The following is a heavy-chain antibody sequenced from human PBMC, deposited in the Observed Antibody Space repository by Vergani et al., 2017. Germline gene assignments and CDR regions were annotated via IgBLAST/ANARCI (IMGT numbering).Heavy chain of an antibody. CDR3: AREIPSSSSSFYYYYMDV. CDR1: GGTFSSYA. CDR2: IIPIFGTA. V-gene: IGHV1-69*01. J-gene: IGHJ6*03. Sequence: QVQLVQSGAEVKKPGSSVKVSCKASGGTFSSYAISWVRQAPGQGLEWMGGIIPIFGTANYAQKFHGRVTITADESTSTAYMELSSLRSEDTAVYYCAREIPSSSSSFYYYYMDVWGKGTTVTVSS. D-gene: IGHD6-6*01.